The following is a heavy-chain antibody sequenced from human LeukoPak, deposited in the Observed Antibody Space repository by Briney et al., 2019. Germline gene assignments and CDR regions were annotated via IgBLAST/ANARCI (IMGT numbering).Heavy chain of an antibody. CDR3: ARGMRDGYNKWFDP. Sequence: PSQTLSLTCTVSGGSISSGSYYWSWIRQPAGKGLEWIGRIYTSGSSNYNPSLKSRVTISVDTSKNQFSLKLSSVTAADTGVYYCARGMRDGYNKWFDPWGQGTLVTVSS. V-gene: IGHV4-61*02. J-gene: IGHJ5*02. D-gene: IGHD5-24*01. CDR2: IYTSGSS. CDR1: GGSISSGSYY.